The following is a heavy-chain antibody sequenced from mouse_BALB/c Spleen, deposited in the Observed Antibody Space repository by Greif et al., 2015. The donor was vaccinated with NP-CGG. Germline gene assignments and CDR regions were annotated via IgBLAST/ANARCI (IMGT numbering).Heavy chain of an antibody. CDR2: IYPGNGDT. J-gene: IGHJ2*01. D-gene: IGHD3-2*02. CDR3: ARQAVLYYFDY. V-gene: IGHV1-12*01. Sequence: LQQSGAELVKPGASVKMSCKASGYTFTSYNMHWVKQTPGQGLEWIGAIYPGNGDTSYNQKFKGKATLTADKSSSTAYMQLSSLTSEDSAVYYCARQAVLYYFDYWGQGTTLTVSS. CDR1: GYTFTSYN.